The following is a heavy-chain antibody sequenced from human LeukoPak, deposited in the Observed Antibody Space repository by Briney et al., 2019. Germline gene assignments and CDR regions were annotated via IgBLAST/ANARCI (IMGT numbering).Heavy chain of an antibody. CDR1: GFTFSSYA. Sequence: GGSLRLSCAASGFTFSSYAMRWVRQAPGKGLEWVSAISGSGGSTYYADSVRGRFTISRDNSKNTLYLQMNSLRAEDTAVYYCAKGDSSGWYLLSYFDYWGQGNLVTVSS. CDR2: ISGSGGST. D-gene: IGHD6-19*01. CDR3: AKGDSSGWYLLSYFDY. J-gene: IGHJ4*02. V-gene: IGHV3-23*01.